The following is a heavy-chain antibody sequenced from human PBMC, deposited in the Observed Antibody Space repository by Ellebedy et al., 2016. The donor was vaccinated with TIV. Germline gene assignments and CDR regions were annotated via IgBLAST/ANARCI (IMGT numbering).Heavy chain of an antibody. J-gene: IGHJ3*02. D-gene: IGHD2/OR15-2a*01. V-gene: IGHV1-18*04. CDR2: ISGPKPDT. CDR1: GYTFSSYG. CDR3: AVDFYETYHCFDTFEI. Sequence: ASVKVSCKASGYTFSSYGISWVRQAPGQGLEWMGWISGPKPDTNRAQKFQGRVTMTTDTSTNQAYMELRSLRSDDTAVYYCAVDFYETYHCFDTFEIWGQGTMVAVSS.